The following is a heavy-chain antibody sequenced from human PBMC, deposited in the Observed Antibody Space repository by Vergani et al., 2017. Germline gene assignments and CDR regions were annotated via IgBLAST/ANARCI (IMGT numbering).Heavy chain of an antibody. J-gene: IGHJ4*02. D-gene: IGHD6-19*01. V-gene: IGHV3-15*01. CDR1: GFTFSNAW. CDR3: ARDVGSSGWHHIDY. CDR2: IKSKTDGGTT. Sequence: EVQLVESGGGLVKPGGSLRLSCAASGFTFSNAWMSWVRQAPGKGLEWVGRIKSKTDGGTTDYAAPVKGRFTISRDNAKNSLYLQMNSLRAEDTAVYYCARDVGSSGWHHIDYWGQGTLVTVSS.